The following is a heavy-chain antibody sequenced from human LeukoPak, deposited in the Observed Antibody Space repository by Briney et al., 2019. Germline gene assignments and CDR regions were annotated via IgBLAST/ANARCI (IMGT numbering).Heavy chain of an antibody. V-gene: IGHV3-33*01. CDR3: ARSRKRCSGGSCGRWSELDY. J-gene: IGHJ4*02. CDR2: IWYDGSNK. D-gene: IGHD2-15*01. CDR1: GFTFSSYG. Sequence: GRSLRLSCAASGFTFSSYGMHWVRQAPGKGLEWVAVIWYDGSNKYYADSVKGRFTISRDNSKNTLYLQMNSLRAEDTAVYYCARSRKRCSGGSCGRWSELDYWGQGILVTVSS.